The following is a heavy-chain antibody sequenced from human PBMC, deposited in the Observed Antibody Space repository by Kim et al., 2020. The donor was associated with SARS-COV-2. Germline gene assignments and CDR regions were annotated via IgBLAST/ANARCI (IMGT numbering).Heavy chain of an antibody. CDR2: VKEDGSEI. J-gene: IGHJ4*02. CDR1: GFTFSHYW. Sequence: GGSLRLSCAASGFTFSHYWMSWVRQAPGKGLEWVASVKEDGSEIFYVDSVKGRFTISRDNAKSSLFLQMNRLRVEDTAVYYCSRCEDYWGQGALVTVSS. V-gene: IGHV3-7*01. CDR3: SRCEDY.